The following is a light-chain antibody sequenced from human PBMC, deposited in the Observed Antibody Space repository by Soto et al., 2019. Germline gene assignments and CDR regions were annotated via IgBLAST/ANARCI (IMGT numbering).Light chain of an antibody. CDR2: DVS. CDR1: SSDVGGYNY. CDR3: CSYAGSYHFV. V-gene: IGLV2-11*01. Sequence: QSALTQPRSVSGSPGQSVTISCTGTSSDVGGYNYVSWYQHHPGKAPKLMIYDVSKRPSGVPDRFSGSKSGNTASLTISGLQAEDEADYYCCSYAGSYHFVFGTGTKLTVL. J-gene: IGLJ1*01.